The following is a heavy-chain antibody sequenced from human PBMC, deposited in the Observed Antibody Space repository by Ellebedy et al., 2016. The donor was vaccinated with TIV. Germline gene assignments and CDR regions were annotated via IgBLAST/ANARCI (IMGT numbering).Heavy chain of an antibody. Sequence: GESLKISXTASGFTFSRRWMGWVRQAPGKGLEWVANIKEDETEKYYAESVKGRFTISRDNAKNSLYLQMNSLRVEDTAVYYCARVGVATARGYYYGMDVWGQGTTVTVSS. D-gene: IGHD5-12*01. CDR1: GFTFSRRW. J-gene: IGHJ6*02. CDR2: IKEDETEK. V-gene: IGHV3-7*01. CDR3: ARVGVATARGYYYGMDV.